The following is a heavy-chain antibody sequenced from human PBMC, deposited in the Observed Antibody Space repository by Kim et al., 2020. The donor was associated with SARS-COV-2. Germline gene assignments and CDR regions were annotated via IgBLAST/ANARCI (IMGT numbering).Heavy chain of an antibody. CDR2: ISSSSSTI. Sequence: GGSLRLSCAASGFTFSSYSMNWVRQAPGKGLEWVSYISSSSSTIYYADSVKGRFTISRDNAKNSLYLQMNSLRDEDTAVYYCARDNYYDSSGYYYAPFFDYWGQGTLVTVSS. CDR3: ARDNYYDSSGYYYAPFFDY. V-gene: IGHV3-48*02. J-gene: IGHJ4*02. D-gene: IGHD3-22*01. CDR1: GFTFSSYS.